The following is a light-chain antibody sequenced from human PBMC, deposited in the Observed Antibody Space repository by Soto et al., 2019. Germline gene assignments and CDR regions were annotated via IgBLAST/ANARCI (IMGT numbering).Light chain of an antibody. J-gene: IGLJ2*01. V-gene: IGLV2-8*01. CDR2: EVS. CDR3: SSYAGSNNFVV. Sequence: QAVVTQPPSASGSPGQSVTISCTGTSSDVGGYTYVSWYQQHPGKAPKLMIYEVSKRPSGVPDRFSGSKSGNTASLSVSGLQAEDEADYYCSSYAGSNNFVVFGGGTKLTVL. CDR1: SSDVGGYTY.